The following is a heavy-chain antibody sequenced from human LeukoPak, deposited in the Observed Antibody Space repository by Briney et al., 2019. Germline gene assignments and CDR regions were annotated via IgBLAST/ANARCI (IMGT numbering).Heavy chain of an antibody. J-gene: IGHJ5*02. Sequence: ASVKVSCKASGYTFTGYYIHWVRQAPGQGLECVGWINPNSGGTNYSQKFQDRVTITSDTSISTASMELSRLRSDDTAVYYCARGGSGSYFSWLDPWGQGTLVTVSS. CDR3: ARGGSGSYFSWLDP. V-gene: IGHV1-2*02. CDR1: GYTFTGYY. CDR2: INPNSGGT. D-gene: IGHD3-10*01.